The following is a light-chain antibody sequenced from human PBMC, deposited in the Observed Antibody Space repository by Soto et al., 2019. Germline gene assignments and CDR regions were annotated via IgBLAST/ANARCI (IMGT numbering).Light chain of an antibody. CDR1: SSNIGSNY. J-gene: IGLJ1*01. CDR2: RNN. V-gene: IGLV1-47*01. CDR3: AAWDDSLSGFYV. Sequence: QSVLTRPPSASGTPGQRVTISCSGSSSNIGSNYVYWYQQLPGTAPKLLIYRNNQRPSGVPDRFSGSKSGTSASLAISGLRSEYEADYYCAAWDDSLSGFYVFGTVTKVTVL.